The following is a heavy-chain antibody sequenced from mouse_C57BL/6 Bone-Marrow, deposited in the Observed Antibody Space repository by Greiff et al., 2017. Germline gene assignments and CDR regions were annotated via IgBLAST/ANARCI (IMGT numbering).Heavy chain of an antibody. J-gene: IGHJ4*01. Sequence: VQLQQPGAELVKPGASVKLSCKASGYTFTSYWMHWVKQRPGQGLEWIGMIHPNSGSTNYNEKFKSKATLTVDKSSSTAYMQLSSLTSEDSAVYYCARKRDYSNPYAMDYWGQGTSVTVSS. CDR1: GYTFTSYW. D-gene: IGHD2-5*01. CDR2: IHPNSGST. V-gene: IGHV1-64*01. CDR3: ARKRDYSNPYAMDY.